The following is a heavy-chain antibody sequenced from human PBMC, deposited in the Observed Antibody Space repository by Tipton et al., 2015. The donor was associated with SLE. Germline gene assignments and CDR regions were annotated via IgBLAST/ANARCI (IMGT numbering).Heavy chain of an antibody. CDR2: MNPTHSNT. CDR3: AKFDGRGLDS. CDR1: GYTFTDYN. V-gene: IGHV1-8*01. Sequence: QVQLVQSGPEVKKPGASVKLSCKASGYTFTDYNINWVRQAAGQGLEWMGWMNPTHSNTGYVQKFQGRVTMTMDTSKSTAYMELSDLTSEDTAVYFCAKFDGRGLDSWGQGTPVTVSS. J-gene: IGHJ4*02. D-gene: IGHD1-26*01.